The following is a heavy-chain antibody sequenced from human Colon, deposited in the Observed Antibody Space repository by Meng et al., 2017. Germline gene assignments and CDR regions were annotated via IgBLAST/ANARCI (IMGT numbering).Heavy chain of an antibody. V-gene: IGHV3-21*01. CDR3: AREERINMIRGVGAH. J-gene: IGHJ4*02. CDR2: ISSSTSYI. D-gene: IGHD3-10*01. CDR1: GFTFSIYA. Sequence: GGSLRLSCEGSGFTFSIYAMNWVRQAPGKGLEWVASISSSTSYIYYADSVKGRFTIARDNAKNSLYLEMNSLRVEDTAVYYCAREERINMIRGVGAHWGQGTLVTVSS.